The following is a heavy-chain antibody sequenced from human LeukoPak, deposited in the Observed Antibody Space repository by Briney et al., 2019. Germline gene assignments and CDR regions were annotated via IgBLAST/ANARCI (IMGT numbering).Heavy chain of an antibody. V-gene: IGHV4-39*07. D-gene: IGHD3-22*01. CDR3: ARDPYYYDSSGYNNWFDP. CDR1: GGSISINSYY. J-gene: IGHJ5*02. Sequence: SETLSLTCTVSGGSISINSYYWGWIRQPPGKGLEWIGSIYHSGSTYYNPSLKSRVTISVDTSKNQFSLKLSSVTAADTAVYYCARDPYYYDSSGYNNWFDPWGQGTLVTVSS. CDR2: IYHSGST.